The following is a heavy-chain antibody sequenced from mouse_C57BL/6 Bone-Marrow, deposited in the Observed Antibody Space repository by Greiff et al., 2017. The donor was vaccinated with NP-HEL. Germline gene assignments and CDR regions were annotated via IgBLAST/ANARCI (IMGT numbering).Heavy chain of an antibody. CDR3: ARYYGSLDAMDY. J-gene: IGHJ4*01. V-gene: IGHV1-74*01. D-gene: IGHD1-1*01. Sequence: QVQLKQPGAELVKPGASVKVSCKASGYTFTSYWMHWVKQRPGQGLEWIGRIHPSDSDTNYNQKFKGKATLTVDKSSSTAYMQLSSLTSEDSAVYYCARYYGSLDAMDYWGQGTSVTVSS. CDR2: IHPSDSDT. CDR1: GYTFTSYW.